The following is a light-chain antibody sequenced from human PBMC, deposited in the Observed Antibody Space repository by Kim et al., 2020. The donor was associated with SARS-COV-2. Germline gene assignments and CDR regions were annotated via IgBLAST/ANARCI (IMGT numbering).Light chain of an antibody. Sequence: SYELTQPPSVSVSPGQTARITCSGDALPKQYAYWYQQKPGQAPVLVIYKDSERPSGIPERFSGSSSGTTVTLTISGVQAEDEADYYCQSADSSCTHVVFGGGTQLTVL. J-gene: IGLJ2*01. V-gene: IGLV3-25*03. CDR3: QSADSSCTHVV. CDR2: KDS. CDR1: ALPKQY.